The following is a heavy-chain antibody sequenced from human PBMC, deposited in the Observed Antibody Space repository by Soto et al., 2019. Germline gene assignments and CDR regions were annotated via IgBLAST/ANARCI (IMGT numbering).Heavy chain of an antibody. Sequence: PSETLSLTCTVSGGSISSGGYYRSWIRQHPGKGLEWIGYIYYSGSTYYNPSLKSRVTISVDTSKNQFSLKLSSVTAADTAVYYCARGGYCSGGSCYPSNFDYWGQGTLVTVSS. D-gene: IGHD2-15*01. CDR3: ARGGYCSGGSCYPSNFDY. J-gene: IGHJ4*02. CDR2: IYYSGST. CDR1: GGSISSGGYY. V-gene: IGHV4-31*03.